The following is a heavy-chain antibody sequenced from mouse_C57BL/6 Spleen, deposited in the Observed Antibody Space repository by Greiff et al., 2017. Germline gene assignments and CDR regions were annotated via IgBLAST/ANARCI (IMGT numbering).Heavy chain of an antibody. CDR1: GFSLTSYG. CDR3: AKNRGWLLNYFDY. D-gene: IGHD2-3*01. V-gene: IGHV2-5*01. Sequence: VQLKESGPGLVQPSQSLSITCTVSGFSLTSYGVHWVRPSPGKGLEWLGVIWRGGSTDYNAAFMSRLSITKDNSKSQVFLKMNSLQADDTAIYYCAKNRGWLLNYFDYWGQGTTRTVSS. J-gene: IGHJ2*01. CDR2: IWRGGST.